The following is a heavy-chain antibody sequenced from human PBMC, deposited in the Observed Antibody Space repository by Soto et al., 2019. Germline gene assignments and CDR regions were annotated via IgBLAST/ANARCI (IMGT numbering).Heavy chain of an antibody. J-gene: IGHJ5*02. CDR2: INAGNGNT. Sequence: GGSLRLSCAASGFTFSNYGMHWVRQAPGKGLEWMGWINAGNGNTKYSQKFQGRVTITRDTSASTAYMELSSLRSEDTAVYYCARGYGGPIGWFDPWGQGTLVTVSS. CDR1: GFTFSNYG. D-gene: IGHD3-16*01. CDR3: ARGYGGPIGWFDP. V-gene: IGHV1-3*01.